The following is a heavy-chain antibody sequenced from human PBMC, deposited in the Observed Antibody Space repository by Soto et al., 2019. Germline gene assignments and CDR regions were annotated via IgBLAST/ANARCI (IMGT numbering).Heavy chain of an antibody. CDR1: GGSFSGYY. Sequence: SETLSLTCAVYGGSFSGYYWSWIRQPPGKGLEWIGEINHSGSTNYNPSLKSRVTISVDTSKNQFSLKLSSVTAADTAVYYCALNSRYYYYYGMDVWGQGTTVTVS. CDR2: INHSGST. J-gene: IGHJ6*02. CDR3: ALNSRYYYYYGMDV. V-gene: IGHV4-34*01.